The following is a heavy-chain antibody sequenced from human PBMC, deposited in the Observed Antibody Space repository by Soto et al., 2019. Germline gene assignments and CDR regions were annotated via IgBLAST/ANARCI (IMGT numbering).Heavy chain of an antibody. CDR2: ISGSGGST. D-gene: IGHD3-22*01. V-gene: IGHV3-23*01. J-gene: IGHJ4*02. CDR3: AKAPMYYDSSGYWDW. Sequence: GGSLRLSCAASGFTFSSYAMSWVRQAPGKGLEWVSAISGSGGSTYYADSVKGRFTISRDNSKNTLYLQMNSLRAEDTAVYYCAKAPMYYDSSGYWDWWGQGTLVTVSS. CDR1: GFTFSSYA.